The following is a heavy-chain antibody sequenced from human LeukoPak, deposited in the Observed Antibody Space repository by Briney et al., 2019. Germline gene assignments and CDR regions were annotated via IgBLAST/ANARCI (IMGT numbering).Heavy chain of an antibody. Sequence: HPGGSLRLSCAASGFTFSVSSMHWVRQASGKGLEWIGRIRGKDNTYATAYAASVKGRFTISRDDSESTAFLQMNSLKPEDTAMYYCTSSYDRGGYYYGDAFDIWGQGTLVTVSS. V-gene: IGHV3-73*01. D-gene: IGHD3-22*01. CDR3: TSSYDRGGYYYGDAFDI. CDR2: IRGKDNTYAT. J-gene: IGHJ3*02. CDR1: GFTFSVSS.